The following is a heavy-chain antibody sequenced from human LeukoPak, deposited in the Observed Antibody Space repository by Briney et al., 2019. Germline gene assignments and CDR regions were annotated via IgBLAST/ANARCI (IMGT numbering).Heavy chain of an antibody. V-gene: IGHV1-69*13. CDR2: IIPIFGTA. CDR3: ARGDYDILSDNWFDP. CDR1: GGTFSNYA. J-gene: IGHJ5*02. Sequence: ASVKVSCKASGGTFSNYAINWVRQAPGQGLEWMGGIIPIFGTANYAQKFQGRFTITADEFTSTAYMELSSLRSEDTAVYYCARGDYDILSDNWFDPWGQGTLVTVSS. D-gene: IGHD3-9*01.